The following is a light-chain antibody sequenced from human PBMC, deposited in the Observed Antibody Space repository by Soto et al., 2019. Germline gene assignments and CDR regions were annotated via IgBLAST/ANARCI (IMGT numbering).Light chain of an antibody. CDR1: GSDVGGYNA. Sequence: QSVLAQPASVSGSPGQTITISCTGTGSDVGGYNAVSWYQHHPGKAPKLIIYEVTHRPAGISDRFSASKSGNTASLTISGRQAEDEADYYCNSFRVNRLYVFGTGTKLTVL. CDR3: NSFRVNRLYV. J-gene: IGLJ1*01. CDR2: EVT. V-gene: IGLV2-14*01.